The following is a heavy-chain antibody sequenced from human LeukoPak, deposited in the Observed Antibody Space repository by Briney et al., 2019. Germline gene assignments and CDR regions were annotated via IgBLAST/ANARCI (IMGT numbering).Heavy chain of an antibody. CDR3: AKAEGYDILTGLDY. Sequence: QPGRSLRLSCAASGFTFSSYGMHWVRQAPGKGLEWVAVIWYDGSNKYYADSVKGRFTISRDNSKNTLYLQMNSLRAEDTAVYYCAKAEGYDILTGLDYWGQGTLVTVSS. V-gene: IGHV3-33*06. CDR2: IWYDGSNK. D-gene: IGHD3-9*01. J-gene: IGHJ4*02. CDR1: GFTFSSYG.